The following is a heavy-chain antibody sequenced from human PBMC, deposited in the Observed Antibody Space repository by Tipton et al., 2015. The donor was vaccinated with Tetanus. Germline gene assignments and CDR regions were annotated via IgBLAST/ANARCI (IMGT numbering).Heavy chain of an antibody. CDR3: ARDGYNWIAYDV. J-gene: IGHJ3*01. D-gene: IGHD5-24*01. CDR1: GFTMSSYA. CDR2: ISGTGGTT. Sequence: LSLTCASSGFTMSSYAMNWVRQAPGKGLEWVSGISGTGGTTNYADSVKGRLTISRDNSRNALYLQMDNLRVEDTGVYYCARDGYNWIAYDVWGQGTMVTVSS. V-gene: IGHV3-23*01.